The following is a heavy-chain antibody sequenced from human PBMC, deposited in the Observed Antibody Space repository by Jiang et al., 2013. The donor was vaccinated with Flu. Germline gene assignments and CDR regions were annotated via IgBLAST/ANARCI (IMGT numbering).Heavy chain of an antibody. J-gene: IGHJ6*04. V-gene: IGHV1-69*01. Sequence: SVKVSCKASGDTFSNSVIAWVRQAPGQGLEWMGGVIPIYGTANYAEKLQGRVTITADASTNTGYMELRSLRSEDTAVYYCARGNNYGMGYYYYAMDIWGNGTTVTVSS. CDR1: GDTFSNSV. CDR3: ARGNNYGMGYYYYAMDI. CDR2: VIPIYGTA. D-gene: IGHD5-18*01.